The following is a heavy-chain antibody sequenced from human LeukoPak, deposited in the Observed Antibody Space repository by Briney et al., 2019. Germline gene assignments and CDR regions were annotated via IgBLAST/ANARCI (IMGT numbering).Heavy chain of an antibody. CDR3: ATQIYDSSGYYTNASTPGAFDI. Sequence: GESLKISCKGSGYSFTSYWIGWVRQMPGKGLEWMGIIYPGDSDTRYSPSFQGQVTISADKSISTAYLQWSSLKASDTAMYYCATQIYDSSGYYTNASTPGAFDIWGQGTMVTVSS. D-gene: IGHD3-22*01. J-gene: IGHJ3*02. V-gene: IGHV5-51*01. CDR1: GYSFTSYW. CDR2: IYPGDSDT.